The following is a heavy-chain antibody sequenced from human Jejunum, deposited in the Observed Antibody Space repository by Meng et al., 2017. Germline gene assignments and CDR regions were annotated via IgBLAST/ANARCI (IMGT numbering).Heavy chain of an antibody. CDR2: ISGTSSVI. Sequence: GESLKISCIASGFSISDYYMTWVRQAPGKGLEWVSYISGTSSVIYYADSLKGRITVSRDNAKNTLYLQINNLRREDTAMYYCARYRTPGYAFGYDYWGQGTLVTVSS. J-gene: IGHJ4*02. CDR1: GFSISDYY. V-gene: IGHV3-11*01. D-gene: IGHD5-18*01. CDR3: ARYRTPGYAFGYDY.